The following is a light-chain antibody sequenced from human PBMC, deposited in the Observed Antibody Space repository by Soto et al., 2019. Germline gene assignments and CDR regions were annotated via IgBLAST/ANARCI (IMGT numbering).Light chain of an antibody. CDR2: AAS. Sequence: DIQMTQSPSSLSASVGDRVTITCRASQSITTYLNWYRQKPGKAPKLLIYAASSLQSGVPSRFSGSGSETEFTLSISSLQPEDFATYFCQQYYTHPQTFGQGTKLDVK. CDR1: QSITTY. V-gene: IGKV1-39*01. CDR3: QQYYTHPQT. J-gene: IGKJ2*01.